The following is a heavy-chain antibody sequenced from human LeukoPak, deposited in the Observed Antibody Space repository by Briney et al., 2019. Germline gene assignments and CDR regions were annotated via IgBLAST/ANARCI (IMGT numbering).Heavy chain of an antibody. D-gene: IGHD2-2*02. V-gene: IGHV4-4*07. CDR2: IYTSGST. J-gene: IGHJ5*02. CDR3: ARDDVYCSSTSCYNNWFDP. CDR1: GGSISSYY. Sequence: SETLSHTCTVSGGSISSYYWSWIRQPAGKGLEWIGRIYTSGSTNYNPSPKSRVTMSVDTSKNQFSLKLSSVTAADTAVYYCARDDVYCSSTSCYNNWFDPWGQGTLVTVSS.